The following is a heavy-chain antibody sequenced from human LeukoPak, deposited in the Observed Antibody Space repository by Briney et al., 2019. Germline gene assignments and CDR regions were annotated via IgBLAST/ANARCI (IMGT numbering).Heavy chain of an antibody. D-gene: IGHD3-10*01. J-gene: IGHJ4*02. CDR3: AKDTGASFDY. V-gene: IGHV3-23*01. CDR1: GFTVSSNY. Sequence: TGGSLRLSCAASGFTVSSNYMSWVRQAPGKGLEWVSAISGSGGSTYYADSVKGRFTISRDNSKNTLYLQMNSLRAEDTAVYYCAKDTGASFDYWGQGTLVTVSS. CDR2: ISGSGGST.